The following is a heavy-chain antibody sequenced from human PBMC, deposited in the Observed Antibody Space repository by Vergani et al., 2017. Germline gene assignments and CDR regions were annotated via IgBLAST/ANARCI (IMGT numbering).Heavy chain of an antibody. CDR1: GGSISSSSYY. J-gene: IGHJ4*02. CDR2: IYYSGST. CDR3: ARLRANYYDSSGYSDY. D-gene: IGHD3-22*01. Sequence: QLQLQESGPGLVKPSETLYLTCTVSGGSISSSSYYWGWIRQPPGNGLEWIGSIYYSGSTYYNPSLKSRVTISVDTSKNQFSLKLSSVTAADTAVYYCARLRANYYDSSGYSDYWGQGTLVTVSS. V-gene: IGHV4-39*01.